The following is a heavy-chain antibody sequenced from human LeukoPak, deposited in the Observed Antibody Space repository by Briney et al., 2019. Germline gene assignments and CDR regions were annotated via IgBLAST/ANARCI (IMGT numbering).Heavy chain of an antibody. J-gene: IGHJ4*02. V-gene: IGHV4-34*01. Sequence: SETLSPTCAVYGGSFSGYYWSWIRQPPGKGLEWIGEINHSGSTNYNPSLKSRVTISVDTSKNQFSLKLSSVTAADTAVYYCARGRGSRIAVAGTEDYWGQGTLVTVSS. CDR1: GGSFSGYY. D-gene: IGHD6-19*01. CDR2: INHSGST. CDR3: ARGRGSRIAVAGTEDY.